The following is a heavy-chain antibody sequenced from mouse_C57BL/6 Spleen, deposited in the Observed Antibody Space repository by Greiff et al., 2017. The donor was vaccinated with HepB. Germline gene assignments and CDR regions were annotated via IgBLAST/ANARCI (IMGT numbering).Heavy chain of an antibody. J-gene: IGHJ4*01. Sequence: QVQLQQSGAELVKPGASVKMSCKASGYTFTSYWITWVKQRPGQGLEWIGDIYPGSGSTNYNEKFKSKATLTVDTSSSTAYMQLSSLTSEDSAVYYCAGEGYYGSSYRHAMDYWGQGTSDTASS. V-gene: IGHV1-55*01. CDR1: GYTFTSYW. D-gene: IGHD1-1*01. CDR2: IYPGSGST. CDR3: AGEGYYGSSYRHAMDY.